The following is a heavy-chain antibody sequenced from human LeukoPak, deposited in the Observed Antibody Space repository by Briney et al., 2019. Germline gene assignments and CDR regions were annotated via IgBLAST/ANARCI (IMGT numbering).Heavy chain of an antibody. CDR2: ISYVGNNK. CDR1: GFTFSSYG. V-gene: IGHV3-30*18. J-gene: IGHJ4*02. CDR3: AKDFDPAAAAYYFDY. D-gene: IGHD2-2*01. Sequence: GGSLRLSCAASGFTFSSYGMHWVRQAPGKGLEWVAVISYVGNNKYHADSVRGRFTISRDNSKNTLYLQMNSLRAEDTAVYYCAKDFDPAAAAYYFDYWGQGTLVTVSS.